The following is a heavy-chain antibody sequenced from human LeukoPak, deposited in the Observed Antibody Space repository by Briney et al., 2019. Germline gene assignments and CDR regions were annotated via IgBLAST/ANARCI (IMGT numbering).Heavy chain of an antibody. CDR2: IRYDGSNK. CDR3: AKDFYDILTGYYSHSSNINYYYSMDV. J-gene: IGHJ6*03. Sequence: GGSLRLSCAASGFTFSSYGMHWVRQAPGKGLEWVAFIRYDGSNKYYADSVKGRFTIYRDNSKNTLYLKMNRLRAEDTAVYYCAKDFYDILTGYYSHSSNINYYYSMDVWGKGTTVTISS. CDR1: GFTFSSYG. V-gene: IGHV3-30*02. D-gene: IGHD3-9*01.